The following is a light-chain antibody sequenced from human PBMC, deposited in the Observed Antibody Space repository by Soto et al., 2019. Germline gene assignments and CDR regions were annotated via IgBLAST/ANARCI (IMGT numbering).Light chain of an antibody. CDR2: DVS. CDR3: SSFSVASPL. V-gene: IGLV2-14*01. Sequence: QSVLTQPASMSGSPGQSVTICCAGTSXDIGGYNYVSWYQHHPGTAPKLIIYDVSSRPSGVSHRFSASKSGNTASLTISGLQAEDEADYYCSSFSVASPLFGTGTKVTVL. CDR1: SXDIGGYNY. J-gene: IGLJ1*01.